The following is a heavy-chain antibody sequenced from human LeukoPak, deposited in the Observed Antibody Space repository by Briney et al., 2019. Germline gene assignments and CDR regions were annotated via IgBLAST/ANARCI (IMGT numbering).Heavy chain of an antibody. CDR2: ISSSSSYI. V-gene: IGHV3-21*01. J-gene: IGHJ5*02. CDR1: GFTFSSYS. Sequence: PGGSLRLSCAASGFTFSSYSMNWVRQAPGKGLEWVSSISSSSSYIYYADSVKGRFTISRDNAKNSLYLQMNSLRAEDTAVYCCAREGGRGYSYGYGNWFDPWGQGTLVTVSS. CDR3: AREGGRGYSYGYGNWFDP. D-gene: IGHD5-18*01.